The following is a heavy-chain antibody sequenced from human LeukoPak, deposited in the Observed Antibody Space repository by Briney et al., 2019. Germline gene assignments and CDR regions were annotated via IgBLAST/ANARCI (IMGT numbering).Heavy chain of an antibody. Sequence: GRSLRLSCAASGFTFNTCNIHWVRQAPGNGLELVAIFSSDGRSTFYAENVQGRFTLSRDNSKNTLSLQMNSLRAEDTAVYYCAKSYYYHSGSFDYWGQGSLVTVSS. D-gene: IGHD3-10*01. CDR1: GFTFNTCN. V-gene: IGHV3-30*18. CDR3: AKSYYYHSGSFDY. CDR2: FSSDGRST. J-gene: IGHJ4*02.